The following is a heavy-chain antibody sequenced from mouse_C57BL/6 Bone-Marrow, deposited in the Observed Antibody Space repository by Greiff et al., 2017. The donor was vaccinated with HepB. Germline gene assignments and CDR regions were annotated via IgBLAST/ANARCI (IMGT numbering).Heavy chain of an antibody. J-gene: IGHJ4*01. CDR2: IYPRSGNT. CDR1: GYTFTSYG. Sequence: SGAELARPGASVKLSCKASGYTFTSYGISWVKQRTGQGLEWIGEIYPRSGNTYYNEKFKGKATLTADKSSSTAYMELRSLTSEDSAVYFCARFTTVVQRGYAMDYWGQGTSVTVSS. V-gene: IGHV1-81*01. CDR3: ARFTTVVQRGYAMDY. D-gene: IGHD1-1*01.